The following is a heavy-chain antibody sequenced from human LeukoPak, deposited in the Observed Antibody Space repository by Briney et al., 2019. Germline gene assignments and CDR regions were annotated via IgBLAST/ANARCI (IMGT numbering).Heavy chain of an antibody. CDR1: GFIATSNY. CDR3: ATGGRSGMAFDF. CDR2: IYGGGNT. Sequence: PGGSLRLSCSFSGFIATSNYMAWVRQSPGKGLQWISFIYGGGNTLYADSVRDRFSISRDNSKSTLYLQMNSVRVEDTAVYYCATGGRSGMAFDFWGQGTLATVSS. D-gene: IGHD2-8*01. J-gene: IGHJ4*02. V-gene: IGHV3-53*01.